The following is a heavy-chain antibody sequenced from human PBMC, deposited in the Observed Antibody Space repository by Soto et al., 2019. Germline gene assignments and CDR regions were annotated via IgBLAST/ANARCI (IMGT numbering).Heavy chain of an antibody. D-gene: IGHD3-10*01. Sequence: QITLKESGPTLVRPTQTLTLTCTFSGFSLTTSGVGVCWIHQPPGKALEWLAVIYWDDDKRYSSSLKSRLTINNDTSKNQVVLTMNNMDPVDTATYYCAHHPYYGLGSYSFDYWGQGSLVTVSS. CDR3: AHHPYYGLGSYSFDY. V-gene: IGHV2-5*02. CDR2: IYWDDDK. J-gene: IGHJ4*02. CDR1: GFSLTTSGVG.